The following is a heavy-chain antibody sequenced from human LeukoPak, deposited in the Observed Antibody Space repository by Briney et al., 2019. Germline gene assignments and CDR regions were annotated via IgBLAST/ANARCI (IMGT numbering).Heavy chain of an antibody. CDR1: GFTVSSNS. D-gene: IGHD4-23*01. V-gene: IGHV3-53*01. CDR2: IYSDNT. Sequence: AGGSLRLSCTVSGFTVSSNSMSWVRQAPGKGLEWVSFIYSDNTHYSDSVKGRFTISRDNAKNTLYLQMNSLRAEDTAVYYCAREENDYGGNRYWGQGTLVTVSS. CDR3: AREENDYGGNRY. J-gene: IGHJ4*02.